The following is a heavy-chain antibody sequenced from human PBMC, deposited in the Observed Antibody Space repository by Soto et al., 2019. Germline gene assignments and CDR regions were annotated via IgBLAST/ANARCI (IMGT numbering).Heavy chain of an antibody. CDR2: SYDSGNT. J-gene: IGHJ4*02. CDR1: GVSISDGAYY. CDR3: ATGLSGDKVDQ. V-gene: IGHV4-30-4*01. D-gene: IGHD5-12*01. Sequence: QVQLQVSGPGLVKPSHTLTLSCTVSGVSISDGAYYWSWIRQPPGKGLEWIGHSYDSGNTYNHPFLKSLLPISGDTSKNPLSLNLNSVTAADTAVYYCATGLSGDKVDQWGQGTLVTVAS.